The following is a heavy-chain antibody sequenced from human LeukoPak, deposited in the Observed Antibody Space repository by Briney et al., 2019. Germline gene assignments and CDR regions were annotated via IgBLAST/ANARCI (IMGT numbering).Heavy chain of an antibody. V-gene: IGHV3-21*01. Sequence: GGSLRLSCAASGFTFSSYSMNWVRQAPGKGLEWVSSISSSSSYIYYADSVKGRFTISRDNAKNSLYLQMNSLRAEDTAVYYCARFVPNYYDSSGYYPNDAFDIWGQGTMVTVSS. D-gene: IGHD3-22*01. CDR3: ARFVPNYYDSSGYYPNDAFDI. CDR1: GFTFSSYS. CDR2: ISSSSSYI. J-gene: IGHJ3*02.